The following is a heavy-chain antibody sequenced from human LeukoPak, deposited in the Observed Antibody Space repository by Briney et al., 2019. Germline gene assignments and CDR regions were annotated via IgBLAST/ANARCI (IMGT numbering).Heavy chain of an antibody. V-gene: IGHV4-4*09. J-gene: IGHJ4*02. Sequence: SETLSLTCTVSGGSISSYYWSWIRQPPGKGLEWIGYIYTSGSTNYNPSLKSRVTISVDTSKNQFSLKLSSVTAADTAVYCCARRVGIHFDYWGQGTLVTVSS. D-gene: IGHD3-16*01. CDR1: GGSISSYY. CDR3: ARRVGIHFDY. CDR2: IYTSGST.